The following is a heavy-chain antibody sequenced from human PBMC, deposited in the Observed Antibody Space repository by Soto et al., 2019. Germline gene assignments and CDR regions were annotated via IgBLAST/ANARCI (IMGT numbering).Heavy chain of an antibody. Sequence: GSLRLSCVASGFPFSSHAMSWVRQTPGKGLEWVSGISGSGGRTYYADSVKGRFTISRDNSNNTLSLQMHILRVEDTAVYFCAKGGYYSLFDIWGQGTMVTVSS. CDR2: ISGSGGRT. V-gene: IGHV3-23*01. CDR1: GFPFSSHA. CDR3: AKGGYYSLFDI. J-gene: IGHJ3*02. D-gene: IGHD3-16*01.